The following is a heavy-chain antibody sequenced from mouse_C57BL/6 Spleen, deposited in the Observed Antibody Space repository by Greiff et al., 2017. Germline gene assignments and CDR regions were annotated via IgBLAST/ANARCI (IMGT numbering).Heavy chain of an antibody. CDR1: GFNIKDHY. Sequence: EVQLQQSGAALVRPGASVKLSCTASGFNIKDHYMHWVKQRPEQGLEWIGRIDPEDGDTEYAPKFQGKATMTADTSSNTAYLQRSSLTSEDTAVYYCTTSAYYGPVYWGQGTTHTVTS. V-gene: IGHV14-1*01. CDR3: TTSAYYGPVY. D-gene: IGHD1-2*01. J-gene: IGHJ2*01. CDR2: IDPEDGDT.